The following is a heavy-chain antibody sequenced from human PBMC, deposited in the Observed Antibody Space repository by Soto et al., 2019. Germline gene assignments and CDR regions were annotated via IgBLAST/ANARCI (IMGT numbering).Heavy chain of an antibody. Sequence: ASVKVCWEACGYRFASCDINWVRQAPGKGLEWMGGFDPEDGETIYAQKFQGRVTMTEDTSTDTAYMELSSLRSEDTAVYYCATNFRYWGQGTLVTVSS. J-gene: IGHJ4*02. CDR3: ATNFRY. CDR1: GYRFASCD. CDR2: FDPEDGET. V-gene: IGHV1-24*01. D-gene: IGHD3-3*01.